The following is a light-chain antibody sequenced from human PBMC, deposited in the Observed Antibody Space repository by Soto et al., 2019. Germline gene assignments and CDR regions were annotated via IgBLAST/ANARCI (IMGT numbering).Light chain of an antibody. CDR1: QTINNW. Sequence: DIQMTQSPSTLSASVGDRVTITCRASQTINNWLAWYQQKPGKAPKLLIYDASSLQSGVPSRFSGSGSGTEFTLTISSLQPEDFATYSCYEYNSDPRTFGQGTKVEIQ. CDR2: DAS. CDR3: YEYNSDPRT. V-gene: IGKV1-5*01. J-gene: IGKJ1*01.